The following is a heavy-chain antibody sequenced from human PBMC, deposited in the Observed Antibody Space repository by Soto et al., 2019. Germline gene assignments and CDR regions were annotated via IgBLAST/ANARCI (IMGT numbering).Heavy chain of an antibody. CDR1: GGTFSSYA. CDR3: GTPDSPNYYDSSGYHPLAFDI. CDR2: IIPIFGTA. Sequence: GASVKVSCKASGGTFSSYAISWVRQAPGQGLEWMGGIIPIFGTANYAQKFQGRVTITADESTSTAYMELSSLRSEDTAVHYCGTPDSPNYYDSSGYHPLAFDIWGQGTMVTVSS. V-gene: IGHV1-69*13. D-gene: IGHD3-22*01. J-gene: IGHJ3*02.